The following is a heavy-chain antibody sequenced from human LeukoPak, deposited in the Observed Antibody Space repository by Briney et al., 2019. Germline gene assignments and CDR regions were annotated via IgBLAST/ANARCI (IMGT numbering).Heavy chain of an antibody. CDR1: GYTFTSYY. D-gene: IGHD3-10*01. V-gene: IGHV1-46*01. CDR3: ARVPAHYGSGSLFDY. CDR2: INPSGGST. J-gene: IGHJ4*02. Sequence: GASVKVSCKASGYTFTSYYMHWVRQAPGQGLEWMGIINPSGGSTSYAQKFQGRVTMTRDTSTSTVYMELSSLRSEDTAVYYCARVPAHYGSGSLFDYWGQGTLVTVSS.